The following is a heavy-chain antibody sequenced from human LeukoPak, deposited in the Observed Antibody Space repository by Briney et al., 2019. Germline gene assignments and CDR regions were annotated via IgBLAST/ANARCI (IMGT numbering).Heavy chain of an antibody. D-gene: IGHD2-15*01. CDR3: ARIHRYCSGGACYVLDN. CDR2: IYFSGSS. V-gene: IGHV4-59*01. CDR1: GGSISNYY. J-gene: IGHJ4*02. Sequence: SETLSLTCTVSGGSISNYYWSWIRQPPGKGLEWVGYIYFSGSSKYNPSLKSRVTISVDTSKNQFSLKLSSVTAADTAVYYCARIHRYCSGGACYVLDNWGQGTLVAVSS.